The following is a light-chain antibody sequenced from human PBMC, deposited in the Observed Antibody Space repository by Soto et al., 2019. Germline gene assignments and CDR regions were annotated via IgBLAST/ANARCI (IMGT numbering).Light chain of an antibody. V-gene: IGLV2-8*01. CDR1: SSDVGGYNY. CDR2: EVS. Sequence: QSALTQPPSASGSPGQSVTIACTGTSSDVGGYNYVSWYQQHPGKAPKRMISEVSKRPSGVPDRFSGSKSGNTASLTVSGLQAEDEADCYCSSFAGNNNLLFGGGTKVTVL. CDR3: SSFAGNNNLL. J-gene: IGLJ2*01.